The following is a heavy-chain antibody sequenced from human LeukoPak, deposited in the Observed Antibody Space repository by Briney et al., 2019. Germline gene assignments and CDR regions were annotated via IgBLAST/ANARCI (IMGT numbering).Heavy chain of an antibody. CDR1: GYSFTTYW. CDR3: ARQSDYNILTGYSSGYYFDY. Sequence: GESLTISCEASGYSFTTYWIGWVRQMPGKGLEWMGIIYPGDSDTRYSPSFQGQVTISADKSSRTAYLHWRSLKASDTAIYYCARQSDYNILTGYSSGYYFDYWGQGTLVTVSS. D-gene: IGHD3-9*01. CDR2: IYPGDSDT. V-gene: IGHV5-51*01. J-gene: IGHJ4*02.